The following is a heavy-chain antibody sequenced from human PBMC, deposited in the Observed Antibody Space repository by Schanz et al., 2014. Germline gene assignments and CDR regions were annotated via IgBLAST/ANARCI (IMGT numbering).Heavy chain of an antibody. V-gene: IGHV3-33*08. CDR3: ARDSGPYYDKSMDV. J-gene: IGHJ6*02. CDR1: GFTFSSYA. Sequence: QVQLLQFGGGVVQPGRSLRLSCAASGFTFSSYAMHWVRQAPGKGLEWVAVIWYDENNKYYADSVKGRFTMSRDNSKNTLYLQMNSLRAEDTAVYYCARDSGPYYDKSMDVWGQGTTVAVSS. D-gene: IGHD3-9*01. CDR2: IWYDENNK.